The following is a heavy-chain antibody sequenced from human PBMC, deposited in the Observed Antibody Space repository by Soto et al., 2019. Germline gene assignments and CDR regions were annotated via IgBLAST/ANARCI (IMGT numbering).Heavy chain of an antibody. CDR3: AKASSSWPLGYYFDY. J-gene: IGHJ4*02. Sequence: PGGSLRLSCAASGFTLSSYAMSWVRQAPGKGLEWVSAISGSGGSTYYADSVKGRFTISRDNSKNTLYLQMNSLRAEDTAVYYCAKASSSWPLGYYFDYWGQGTLVTVSS. CDR2: ISGSGGST. CDR1: GFTLSSYA. V-gene: IGHV3-23*01. D-gene: IGHD6-13*01.